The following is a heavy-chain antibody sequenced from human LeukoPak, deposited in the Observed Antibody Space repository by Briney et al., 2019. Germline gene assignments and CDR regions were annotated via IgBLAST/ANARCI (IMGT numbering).Heavy chain of an antibody. D-gene: IGHD5-24*01. J-gene: IGHJ4*02. CDR2: ITPASGGT. CDR3: AREDGDGYNFEDY. V-gene: IGHV1-2*02. CDR1: GYTFTAYY. Sequence: ASVKVSCKASGYTFTAYYIHWVRQAPGQGLERMGWITPASGGTNYAQKFQGRVTMTRDTSISTVYMELSRLRSDDTAVFYCAREDGDGYNFEDYWGQGTLVTVSS.